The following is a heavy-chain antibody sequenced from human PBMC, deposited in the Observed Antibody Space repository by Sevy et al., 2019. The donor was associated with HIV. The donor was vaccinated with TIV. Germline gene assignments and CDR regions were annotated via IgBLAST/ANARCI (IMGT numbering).Heavy chain of an antibody. CDR3: ARDLRVYYYGSGASDAFDI. CDR1: GFTFSDYY. Sequence: GGSLRLSCAASGFTFSDYYMSWIRQAPGKGLEWVSYISSSSSYTNYADSVKGRFTISRDNAKNSLYLQMNSLRAEDTAVYYCARDLRVYYYGSGASDAFDIWGQGTMVTV. V-gene: IGHV3-11*06. J-gene: IGHJ3*02. D-gene: IGHD3-10*01. CDR2: ISSSSSYT.